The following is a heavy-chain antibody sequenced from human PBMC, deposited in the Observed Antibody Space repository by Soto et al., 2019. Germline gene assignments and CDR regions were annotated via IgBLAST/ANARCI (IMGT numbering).Heavy chain of an antibody. CDR1: GFSFRNCW. D-gene: IGHD6-13*01. CDR3: ARNRGSSWYTADYYGMDV. J-gene: IGHJ6*02. V-gene: IGHV3-74*01. CDR2: INSDGSST. Sequence: GGSLRLSCAASGFSFRNCWMHWVRQAPGMGLVWVSHINSDGSSTTYADSVKGRFTISRDTAKNTLYLQMNSLRAEDTAVYYCARNRGSSWYTADYYGMDVWGQGTTVTVSS.